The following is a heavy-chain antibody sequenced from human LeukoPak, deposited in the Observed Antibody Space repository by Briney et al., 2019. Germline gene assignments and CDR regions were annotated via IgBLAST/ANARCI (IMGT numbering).Heavy chain of an antibody. D-gene: IGHD6-13*01. J-gene: IGHJ6*03. V-gene: IGHV4-39*01. CDR3: ARRSSSLKYHYYMDV. CDR1: GGSISSSSYY. CDR2: IYYSGST. Sequence: SETLSLTCTVSGGSISSSSYYWGWIRQPPGKGLEWIGSIYYSGSTYYNPSLKSRVTISVDTSKNQFSLKLSSVTAADTAVYYCARRSSSLKYHYYMDVWGKGTTVTVSS.